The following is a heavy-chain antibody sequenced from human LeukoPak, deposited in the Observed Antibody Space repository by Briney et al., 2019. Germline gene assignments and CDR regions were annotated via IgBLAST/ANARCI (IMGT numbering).Heavy chain of an antibody. D-gene: IGHD2-2*01. CDR2: IGGSGGST. J-gene: IGHJ3*02. CDR1: GFTFGSYA. CDR3: AKGCSSTNCYGFTYAFDI. V-gene: IGHV3-23*01. Sequence: PGGSLRLSCAASGFTFGSYAMSWVRQAPGKGLEWVSAIGGSGGSTYSADSVKGRFTISRDNSKNTLYLQMNSLRAEDTAVYYCAKGCSSTNCYGFTYAFDIWGQGTMVTVSS.